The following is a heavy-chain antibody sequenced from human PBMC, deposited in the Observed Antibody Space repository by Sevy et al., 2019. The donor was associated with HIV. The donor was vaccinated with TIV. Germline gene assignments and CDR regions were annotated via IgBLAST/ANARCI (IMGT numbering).Heavy chain of an antibody. D-gene: IGHD5-12*01. CDR3: ANKRGYNLGPFDY. Sequence: SETLSLTCTVSGGSISSSDSYWSWIRQPPGKGLEWIGYIHHSGGTYYNPFLKSRVAMSVDTSERQFSLKLSFMTAADTAVYYCANKRGYNLGPFDYWGQGTLVTVSS. CDR1: GGSISSSDSY. J-gene: IGHJ4*02. CDR2: IHHSGGT. V-gene: IGHV4-30-4*01.